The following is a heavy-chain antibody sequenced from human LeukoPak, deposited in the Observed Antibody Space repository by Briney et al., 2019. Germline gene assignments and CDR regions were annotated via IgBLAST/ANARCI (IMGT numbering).Heavy chain of an antibody. Sequence: SVKVSCKASGGTFSSYAISWVRQAPGQGLEWMGGIILIFGTANYAQKFQGRVTITADESTSTAYMELSSLRSEDTAVYYCARVGSWSSGWYVSWRRGYYFDYWGQGTLVTVSS. CDR1: GGTFSSYA. J-gene: IGHJ4*02. CDR2: IILIFGTA. V-gene: IGHV1-69*13. D-gene: IGHD6-19*01. CDR3: ARVGSWSSGWYVSWRRGYYFDY.